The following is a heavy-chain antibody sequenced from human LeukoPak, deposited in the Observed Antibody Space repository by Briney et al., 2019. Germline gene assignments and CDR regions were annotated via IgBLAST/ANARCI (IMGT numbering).Heavy chain of an antibody. Sequence: GGSLRLSCAASGFTFSSHWMHWVRQAPGKGLVWVSRINSDGSSTSNADSVKGRFTISRDNAKNTLYLQMNSLRAEDTAVYYCARGKYSYGPFDYWGQGTLVTVSS. CDR3: ARGKYSYGPFDY. CDR2: INSDGSST. D-gene: IGHD5-18*01. V-gene: IGHV3-74*01. CDR1: GFTFSSHW. J-gene: IGHJ4*02.